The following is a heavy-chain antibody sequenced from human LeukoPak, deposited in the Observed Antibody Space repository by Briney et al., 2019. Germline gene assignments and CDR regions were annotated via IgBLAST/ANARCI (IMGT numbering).Heavy chain of an antibody. D-gene: IGHD3-10*01. J-gene: IGHJ4*02. CDR1: GFTFDDYA. CDR2: ISWNSGSI. V-gene: IGHV3-9*01. Sequence: AGGSLRLSCAASGFTFDDYAMHWVRQAPGKGLEWVSGISWNSGSIGYADSVRGRFTISRDNAKNSLYLQMNSLRAEDTAVYYCAKIYGSGSYWKQSFDYWGQGTLVTVSS. CDR3: AKIYGSGSYWKQSFDY.